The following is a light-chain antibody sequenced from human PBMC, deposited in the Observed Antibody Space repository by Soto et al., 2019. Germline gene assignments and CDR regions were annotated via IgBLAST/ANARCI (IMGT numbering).Light chain of an antibody. CDR1: QSISSY. CDR3: HQSYSTPDT. V-gene: IGKV1-39*01. Sequence: DIQMTQSPSSLSASVGDRVTITCRASQSISSYLNWYQQKPGKAPKLMIYTASSLQGGVPSRFSGSGSGTDFTLTITSLQPEDFATYYYHQSYSTPDTFGHGTKREIK. J-gene: IGKJ2*01. CDR2: TAS.